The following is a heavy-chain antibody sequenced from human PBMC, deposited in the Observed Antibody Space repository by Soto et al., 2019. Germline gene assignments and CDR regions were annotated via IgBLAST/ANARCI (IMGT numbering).Heavy chain of an antibody. CDR2: IIAGNGNT. CDR3: ARTYYYESSGSMASTFEY. D-gene: IGHD3-22*01. J-gene: IGHJ4*02. CDR1: GYTFTNFG. Sequence: ASVKVSCKASGYTFTNFGIHWVRQAPGQSLEWMGWIIAGNGNTKYSQKFHGRVTITRDTSATTVYMELGSLIPEDTAVYYCARTYYYESSGSMASTFEYWGQVTLVTVSS. V-gene: IGHV1-3*01.